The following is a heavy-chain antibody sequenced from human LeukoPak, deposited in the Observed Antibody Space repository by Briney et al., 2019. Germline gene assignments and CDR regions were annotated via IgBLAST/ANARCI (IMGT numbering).Heavy chain of an antibody. CDR1: GFTFSSYA. J-gene: IGHJ4*02. V-gene: IGHV3-23*01. Sequence: GGSLRLSRAASGFTFSSYAMSWVRQAPGKGLEWVSAISGSGGSTYYADSVKGRFTISRDNSKNTLYLQMNSLRAEDTAVYYCAKLGRLEYQLLPDYWGQGTLVTVSS. CDR3: AKLGRLEYQLLPDY. CDR2: ISGSGGST. D-gene: IGHD2-2*01.